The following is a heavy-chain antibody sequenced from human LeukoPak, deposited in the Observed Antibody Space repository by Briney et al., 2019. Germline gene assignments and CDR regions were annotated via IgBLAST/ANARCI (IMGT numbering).Heavy chain of an antibody. D-gene: IGHD3-3*01. CDR3: ARGLQNGYDFWSGYYPDV. Sequence: QTGGSLRLSCAASGFTFSSYWMSWVRQAPGKGLEWVANIKQDGSEKYYVDSVKGRFTISRDNAKNSLYLQMNSLRAEDTAVYYCARGLQNGYDFWSGYYPDVWGQGTTVTVSS. J-gene: IGHJ6*02. V-gene: IGHV3-7*01. CDR2: IKQDGSEK. CDR1: GFTFSSYW.